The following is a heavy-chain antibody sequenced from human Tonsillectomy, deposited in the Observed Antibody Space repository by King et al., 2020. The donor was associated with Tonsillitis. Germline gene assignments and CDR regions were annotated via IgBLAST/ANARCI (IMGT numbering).Heavy chain of an antibody. D-gene: IGHD2-2*01. CDR3: ARFAGRTLSDNWFDP. CDR1: GYRFTDYW. J-gene: IGHJ5*02. CDR2: IYPGDSHT. Sequence: QLVQSGAEEKEPGESLKISCKGSGYRFTDYWIGWVRHMPGKGLEWMGIIYPGDSHTRYSPSFQGQVTISADKSISTAYLQWSSLKASDTAMYYCARFAGRTLSDNWFDPWGQGTLVTVSS. V-gene: IGHV5-51*01.